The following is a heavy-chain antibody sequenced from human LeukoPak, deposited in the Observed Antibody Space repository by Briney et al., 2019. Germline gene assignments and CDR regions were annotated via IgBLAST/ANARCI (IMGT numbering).Heavy chain of an antibody. J-gene: IGHJ4*02. CDR3: ARGGVAPFDY. CDR2: IYYSGST. CDR1: GGSVSSGSYY. Sequence: PSETLSLTSTVSGGSVSSGSYYWSWIRQPPGKGLEWIGYIYYSGSTNYNPSLKSRVTISVDTSKNQFSLKLSSVTAADTAVYYCARGGVAPFDYWGQGTLVTVSS. D-gene: IGHD3-10*01. V-gene: IGHV4-61*01.